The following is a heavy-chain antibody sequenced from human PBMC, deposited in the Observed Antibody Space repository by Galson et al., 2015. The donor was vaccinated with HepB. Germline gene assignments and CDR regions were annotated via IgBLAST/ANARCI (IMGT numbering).Heavy chain of an antibody. CDR3: VREMAIAAPAAFDY. Sequence: SLRLSCAVSGFTFSSYGMHWVRQAPGKGLEWVSLIWAAGTVQHYGGSVKGRFLISRDNSKSMVYLQMNNLRADDTAMYYCVREMAIAAPAAFDYWGRGTLVTVSS. CDR2: IWAAGTVQ. V-gene: IGHV3-33*01. CDR1: GFTFSSYG. D-gene: IGHD6-25*01. J-gene: IGHJ4*02.